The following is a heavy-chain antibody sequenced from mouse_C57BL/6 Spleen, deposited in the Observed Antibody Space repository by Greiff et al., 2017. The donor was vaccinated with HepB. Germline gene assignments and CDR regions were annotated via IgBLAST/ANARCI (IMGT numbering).Heavy chain of an antibody. CDR3: AREEDGSSSFDY. J-gene: IGHJ2*01. D-gene: IGHD1-1*01. CDR1: GYAFTNYL. Sequence: QVQLKQSGAELVRPGTSVKVSCKASGYAFTNYLIEWVKQRPGQGLEWIGVINPGSGGTNYNEKFKGKATLTADKSSSTAYMQLSSLTSEDSAVYFCAREEDGSSSFDYWGQGTTLTVSS. CDR2: INPGSGGT. V-gene: IGHV1-54*01.